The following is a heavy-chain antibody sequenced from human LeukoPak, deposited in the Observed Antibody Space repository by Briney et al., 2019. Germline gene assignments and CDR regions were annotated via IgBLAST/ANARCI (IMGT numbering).Heavy chain of an antibody. CDR2: IWYDGSNK. CDR3: ARASGHYGDYPFDY. CDR1: GFTFSSYG. Sequence: PGRSLRLSCAASGFTFSSYGMHWVRQAPGKGLEWVAVIWYDGSNKYYADSVKGRFTISRDNSKNTLYLQMNSLRAEDTAAYYCARASGHYGDYPFDYWGQGTLVTVSS. D-gene: IGHD4-17*01. J-gene: IGHJ4*02. V-gene: IGHV3-33*01.